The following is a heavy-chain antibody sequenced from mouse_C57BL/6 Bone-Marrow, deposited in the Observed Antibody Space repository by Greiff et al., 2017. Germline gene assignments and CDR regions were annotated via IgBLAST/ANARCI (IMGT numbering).Heavy chain of an antibody. J-gene: IGHJ4*01. Sequence: EVKLMESVGDLVKPGGSLKLSCAASGFTFSSYGMSWVRQTPDKRLEWVATISSGGCYTYYPHSVKGRFHISRDKAKNTLYLQMRSVKSEATPTAYCARLVNDGHGRAKDYWGQGTSVTGSS. CDR3: ARLVNDGHGRAKDY. V-gene: IGHV5-6*01. D-gene: IGHD2-3*01. CDR1: GFTFSSYG. CDR2: ISSGGCYT.